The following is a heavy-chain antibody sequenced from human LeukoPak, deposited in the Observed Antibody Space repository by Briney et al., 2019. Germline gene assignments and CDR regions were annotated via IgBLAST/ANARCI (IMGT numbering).Heavy chain of an antibody. J-gene: IGHJ4*02. D-gene: IGHD2-2*01. CDR2: MNPNSGNT. CDR1: GYTFTSYD. Sequence: ASVKVSCKASGYTFTSYDINWVRQATGQGLEWMGWMNPNSGNTGYAQKFQGRVTMTRYTSISTAYMELSSLRSEDTAVYYCVRRKSSTSPLEPIDYWGQGTLVTVSS. CDR3: VRRKSSTSPLEPIDY. V-gene: IGHV1-8*01.